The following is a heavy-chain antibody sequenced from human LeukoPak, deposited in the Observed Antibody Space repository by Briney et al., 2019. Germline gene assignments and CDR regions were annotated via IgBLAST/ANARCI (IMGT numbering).Heavy chain of an antibody. Sequence: ASVTVSCKASGYTFTSYDINWVRQATGQGLEWMGWMYPNGGNTDYSQKFQGSVTMTRNTSISTAYMELSSLRSEDTAGYDCARVIVVAGNLGCNYYYAMDVWGQGTTVTVSS. V-gene: IGHV1-8*01. J-gene: IGHJ6*02. CDR2: MYPNGGNT. D-gene: IGHD6-19*01. CDR1: GYTFTSYD. CDR3: ARVIVVAGNLGCNYYYAMDV.